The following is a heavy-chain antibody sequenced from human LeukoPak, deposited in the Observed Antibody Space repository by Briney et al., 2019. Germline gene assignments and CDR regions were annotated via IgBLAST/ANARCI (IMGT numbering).Heavy chain of an antibody. V-gene: IGHV4-61*01. Sequence: SETLSLTCTVSGGAVGSVSYYWSWIPEPPGKGLEWSGDVYYSRSTIYNPSLKSRVNISVDTSKNQVSLKLSSVAAADTAVYYCARSRYNWIPTPLHYWGQGRLVTVSS. J-gene: IGHJ4*02. D-gene: IGHD1-20*01. CDR3: ARSRYNWIPTPLHY. CDR1: GGAVGSVSYY. CDR2: VYYSRST.